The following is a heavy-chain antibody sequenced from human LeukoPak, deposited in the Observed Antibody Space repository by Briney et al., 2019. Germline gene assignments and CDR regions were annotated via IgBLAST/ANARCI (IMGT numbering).Heavy chain of an antibody. CDR2: ISSSSSSI. V-gene: IGHV3-21*01. D-gene: IGHD1-26*01. CDR3: AREDDSGNINNDWFDP. J-gene: IGHJ5*02. Sequence: GGSLRLSCAAPGCTFSSYSMNWVRQAPGKGLEWVSSISSSSSSIYYADSVKGRFTISRDNAKNSLYLQMNSLRAEDTAVYYCAREDDSGNINNDWFDPWGQGTLVTVSS. CDR1: GCTFSSYS.